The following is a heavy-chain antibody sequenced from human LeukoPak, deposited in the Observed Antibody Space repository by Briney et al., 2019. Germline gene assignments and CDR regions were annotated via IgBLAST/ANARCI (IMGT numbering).Heavy chain of an antibody. J-gene: IGHJ4*02. Sequence: SETLSLTCTVSGGSMSDGSYYWSWIRQHPGKGLEWIGYIYYRGTTYYNPSLKSRVILSVDTSKNQFSLKLSSVTAADTAVYYCATLPWRDASTFRPNDYWGQGTLVTVSS. V-gene: IGHV4-31*03. CDR1: GGSMSDGSYY. D-gene: IGHD5-24*01. CDR2: IYYRGTT. CDR3: ATLPWRDASTFRPNDY.